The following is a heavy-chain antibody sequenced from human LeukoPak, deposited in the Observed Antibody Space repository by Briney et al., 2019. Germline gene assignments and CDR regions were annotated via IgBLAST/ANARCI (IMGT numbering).Heavy chain of an antibody. V-gene: IGHV3-23*01. CDR2: ISESGTST. J-gene: IGHJ6*02. CDR1: GFTFRSYA. Sequence: GGSLRLSGAASGFTFRSYAMTWVRQAPGKGLEWVSSISESGTSTYYADSVKGRFTISSDNSKNTLYLQMNSLRAEDTAVYYCAKQVCGADCYYYYGMDVWGQGTTVTVSS. D-gene: IGHD2-21*02. CDR3: AKQVCGADCYYYYGMDV.